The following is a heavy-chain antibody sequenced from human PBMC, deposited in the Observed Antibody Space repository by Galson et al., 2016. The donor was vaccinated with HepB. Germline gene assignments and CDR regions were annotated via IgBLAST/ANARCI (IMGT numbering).Heavy chain of an antibody. J-gene: IGHJ4*02. V-gene: IGHV2-70*01. D-gene: IGHD6-19*01. CDR3: ARAPVSGWYYFDY. CDR2: IDTYDDK. Sequence: PALVKPTQALTLTCSFSGFSLSTGGMCVSWIRQPPGKALEWLGLIDTYDDKYYNTSLKTRLTISKDTSKNQVVLTMTNMDPVDTATYYCARAPVSGWYYFDYWGQGTLVTVSS. CDR1: GFSLSTGGMC.